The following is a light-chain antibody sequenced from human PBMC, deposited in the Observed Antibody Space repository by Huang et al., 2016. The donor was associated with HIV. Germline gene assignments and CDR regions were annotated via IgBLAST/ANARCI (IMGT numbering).Light chain of an antibody. J-gene: IGKJ4*01. Sequence: IQLTQSPSSLSIYVGDKVTTTCRASQGIPNYVAWYQQRPGKAPKLLIYAASTLQNGVPSRFSGSGSGADFALSIANVQPEDSATYYCQQFSSYPLTFGGGTKVEIK. CDR1: QGIPNY. CDR3: QQFSSYPLT. V-gene: IGKV1-9*01. CDR2: AAS.